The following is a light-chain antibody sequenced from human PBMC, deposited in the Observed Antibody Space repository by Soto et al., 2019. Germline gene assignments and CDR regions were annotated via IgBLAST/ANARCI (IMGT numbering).Light chain of an antibody. J-gene: IGLJ2*01. Sequence: NFVLTQPHSVSESPGKTVTISCTRSSGSIASNYVQWYQQRPGSAPTTVIYEDNQRPSGVPDRFSGSIDSSSNSASLTISGLKTEDEADYYCQSYDSSKGVVFGGGTKLTVL. CDR3: QSYDSSKGVV. CDR1: SGSIASNY. V-gene: IGLV6-57*03. CDR2: EDN.